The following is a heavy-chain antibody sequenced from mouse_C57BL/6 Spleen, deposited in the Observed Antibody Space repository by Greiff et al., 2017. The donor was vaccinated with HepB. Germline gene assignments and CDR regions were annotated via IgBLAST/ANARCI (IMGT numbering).Heavy chain of an antibody. CDR1: GFTFSDYG. V-gene: IGHV5-17*01. J-gene: IGHJ1*03. CDR2: ISSGSSTI. CDR3: ARPKDGYYSYFDV. Sequence: EVQVVESGGGLVKPGGSLKLSCAASGFTFSDYGMHWVRQAPEKGLEWVAYISSGSSTIYYADIVKGRFTFSRDNAKNTLFLPMTSLRSEDAAMYYCARPKDGYYSYFDVWGTGTTVTVSS. D-gene: IGHD2-3*01.